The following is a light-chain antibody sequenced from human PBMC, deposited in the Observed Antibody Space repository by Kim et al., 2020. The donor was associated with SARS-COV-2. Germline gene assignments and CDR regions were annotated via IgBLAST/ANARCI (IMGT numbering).Light chain of an antibody. CDR3: QRYNIWPPTYT. CDR1: QSESSS. V-gene: IGKV3-15*01. Sequence: SPGEGATLSITASQSESSSRDWYQQKPGQAPRLLIYGEATSATGIRARFSGSGSGTEFTLTLSSMRSEDLAFYYCQRYNIWPPTYTFGQGTKLEI. CDR2: GEA. J-gene: IGKJ2*01.